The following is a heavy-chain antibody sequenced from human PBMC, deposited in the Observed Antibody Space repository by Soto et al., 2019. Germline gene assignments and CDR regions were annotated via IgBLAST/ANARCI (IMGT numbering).Heavy chain of an antibody. CDR1: GFSFSSHA. CDR3: AKGQQWLGEAYFDL. Sequence: EVQLLESGGGLVQPGGSLRLSCEGVGFSFSSHAMSWVRQAPGKGLEWVSAYGGYNVRAYYAHSVQGRFTISRDTSKNTLFLQMNSLRAEDTALYYCAKGQQWLGEAYFDLWGRGTLVTVSS. V-gene: IGHV3-23*01. J-gene: IGHJ2*01. CDR2: YGGYNVRA. D-gene: IGHD6-19*01.